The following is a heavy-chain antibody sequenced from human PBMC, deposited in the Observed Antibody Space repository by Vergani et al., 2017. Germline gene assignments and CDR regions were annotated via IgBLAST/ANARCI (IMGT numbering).Heavy chain of an antibody. CDR1: GFTFSSYS. Sequence: EVQLVESGGGLVQPGGSLRLSCAASGFTFSSYSMTWVRQAPGKGLEWVSYISSSSSSIYYADSVKGRFTISRDNAKNSLYLQMNSLRAEDTAVYYCARGVSVGGSTGTRVVGAPYNWFDPWGQGTLVTVSS. CDR3: ARGVSVGGSTGTRVVGAPYNWFDP. D-gene: IGHD1-1*01. J-gene: IGHJ5*02. CDR2: ISSSSSSI. V-gene: IGHV3-48*04.